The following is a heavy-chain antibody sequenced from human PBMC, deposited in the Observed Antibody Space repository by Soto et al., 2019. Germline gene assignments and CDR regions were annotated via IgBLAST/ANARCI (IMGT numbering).Heavy chain of an antibody. J-gene: IGHJ4*02. CDR1: GYTFTSYG. Sequence: QVQLVQSGAEVKKPGASVKVSCKASGYTFTSYGISWVRQAPGQELEWMGWISAYNGNTNYAQKLQGRVTMTTDTSTSTAYVELTSLRSDDTAVYYGARGPGIAAASTFRVDYWGQGTLVTVAS. V-gene: IGHV1-18*01. CDR2: ISAYNGNT. CDR3: ARGPGIAAASTFRVDY. D-gene: IGHD6-13*01.